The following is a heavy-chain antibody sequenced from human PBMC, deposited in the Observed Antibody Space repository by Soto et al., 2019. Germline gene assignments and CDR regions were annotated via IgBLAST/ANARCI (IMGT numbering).Heavy chain of an antibody. CDR3: ARAGGGIRIGPVRYYYGMDV. V-gene: IGHV1-69*12. CDR1: GGTFSSYA. CDR2: IIHIFRTA. D-gene: IGHD5-18*01. Sequence: QVQLVQSGAEVKKPGSSVKVSCKASGGTFSSYAISWVRQAPGQGLEWMGGIIHIFRTANYAQKYQGRVTITAAESTSTAYMELSSLRSEDTAVYDCARAGGGIRIGPVRYYYGMDVCGQGTTVTVSS. J-gene: IGHJ6*02.